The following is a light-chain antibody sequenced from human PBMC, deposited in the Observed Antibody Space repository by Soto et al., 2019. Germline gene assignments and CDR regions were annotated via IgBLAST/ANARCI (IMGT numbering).Light chain of an antibody. Sequence: SYELTQPPSVSVSPGQTASITCSGDKLGDKYACWYQQKPGQSPVLVIYQDSKRPSGIPERFSGSNSGNTATLTISGTQAMDEADYYCQAWDSSTLRDVVFGGGTKLTVL. CDR2: QDS. CDR1: KLGDKY. J-gene: IGLJ2*01. V-gene: IGLV3-1*01. CDR3: QAWDSSTLRDVV.